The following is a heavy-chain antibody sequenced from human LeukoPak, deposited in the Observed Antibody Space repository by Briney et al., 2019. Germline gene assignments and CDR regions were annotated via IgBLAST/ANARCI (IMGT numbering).Heavy chain of an antibody. CDR3: ARDTLVYADSPDAFDI. Sequence: PGGSLRLSCAASGFTFSSYAMHWVRQAPGKGLEWVSYIGSSGSTVYYADSVKGRFTISRDNAKNSMYLQMNSLRDGDTAVYYCARDTLVYADSPDAFDIWGQGTMVTVSS. D-gene: IGHD4-17*01. V-gene: IGHV3-48*03. CDR2: IGSSGSTV. CDR1: GFTFSSYA. J-gene: IGHJ3*02.